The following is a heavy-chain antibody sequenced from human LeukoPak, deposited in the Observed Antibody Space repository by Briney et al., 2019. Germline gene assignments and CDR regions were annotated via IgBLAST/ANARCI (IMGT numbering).Heavy chain of an antibody. V-gene: IGHV3-23*01. D-gene: IGHD6-19*01. CDR3: ACVPGYSSGWYLSRNSEFDY. CDR2: ISGSGGST. Sequence: GGSLRLSCAASGFTFSSYAMSWVRQAPGKGLEWVAAISGSGGSTYYPAPVKGRFTISRDNSKITPFLKMNSLRAEETGAYSCACVPGYSSGWYLSRNSEFDYWGQGTLVTVSS. J-gene: IGHJ4*02. CDR1: GFTFSSYA.